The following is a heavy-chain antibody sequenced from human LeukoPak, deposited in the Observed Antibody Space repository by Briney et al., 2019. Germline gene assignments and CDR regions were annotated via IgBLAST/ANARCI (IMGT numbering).Heavy chain of an antibody. V-gene: IGHV3-33*01. CDR2: IWYDGSNK. CDR1: GFTFSSYA. D-gene: IGHD6-13*01. Sequence: PGRSLRLSCAASGFTFSSYAMHWVRQAPGKGLEWVAVIWYDGSNKYYADSVRGRFTISRDNSKNTLYLQMNSLRAEDTAVYYCASPGDSSWAYFDYWGQGTLVTVSS. J-gene: IGHJ4*02. CDR3: ASPGDSSWAYFDY.